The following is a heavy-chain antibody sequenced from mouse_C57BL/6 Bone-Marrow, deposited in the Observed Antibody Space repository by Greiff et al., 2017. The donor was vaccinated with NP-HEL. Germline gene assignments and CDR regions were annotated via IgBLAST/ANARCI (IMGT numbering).Heavy chain of an antibody. D-gene: IGHD2-10*01. J-gene: IGHJ4*01. Sequence: VQLQQSGSELRSPGSSVKLSCKDFDSEVFPIAYMSWVRQKPGHGFEWIGGILPSIGRTIYGEKFEDKATLDADTLSNTAYLELNSLTSEDSAIYYCARPYYGNLYYAMDYWGQGTSVTVSS. CDR3: ARPYYGNLYYAMDY. V-gene: IGHV15-2*01. CDR1: DSEVFPIAY. CDR2: ILPSIGRT.